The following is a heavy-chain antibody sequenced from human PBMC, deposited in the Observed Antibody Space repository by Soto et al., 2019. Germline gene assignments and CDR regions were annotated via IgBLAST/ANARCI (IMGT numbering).Heavy chain of an antibody. V-gene: IGHV4-34*01. CDR3: ANRRERYYDFWSARAPSWFDP. D-gene: IGHD3-3*01. CDR1: GGSFSGYY. Sequence: SETLSLTCAVYGGSFSGYYWSWIRQPPGKGLEWIGEINHSGSTNYNPSLKSRVTISVDTSKNQFSLKLSSVTAADTAVYYCANRRERYYDFWSARAPSWFDPWGQGTLVTVSS. J-gene: IGHJ5*02. CDR2: INHSGST.